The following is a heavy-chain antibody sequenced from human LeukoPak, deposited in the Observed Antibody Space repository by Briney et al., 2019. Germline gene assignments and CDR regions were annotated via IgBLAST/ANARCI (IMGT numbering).Heavy chain of an antibody. CDR3: TTEGSSGYYYSGKKFDY. Sequence: GGSLRLSCAASGFTFSNAWMSWVRQAPGKGLEWVGRIKSKTDGGTTDYAAPVKGRFTISRDDSKNTLYLQMNSLKIEDTAVYYCTTEGSSGYYYSGKKFDYWGQGTLVTVSS. V-gene: IGHV3-15*01. CDR2: IKSKTDGGTT. J-gene: IGHJ4*02. D-gene: IGHD3-22*01. CDR1: GFTFSNAW.